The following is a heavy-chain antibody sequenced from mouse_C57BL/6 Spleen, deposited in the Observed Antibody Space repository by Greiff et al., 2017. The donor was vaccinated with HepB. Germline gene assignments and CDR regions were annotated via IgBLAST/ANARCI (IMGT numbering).Heavy chain of an antibody. D-gene: IGHD2-1*01. J-gene: IGHJ1*03. CDR2: IWWDDDK. V-gene: IGHV8-8*01. CDR3: ARVPYCNYAYWYGDV. Sequence: QVTLKVCGPGILQPSQTLSLTCSFSGFSLSTFGMGVGWIRQPSGKGLEWLAHIWWDDDKYYNPALKSRLTISKDTSKNQVFLKIANVDTADTATDYCARVPYCNYAYWYGDVWGTGTTVTVSP. CDR1: GFSLSTFGMG.